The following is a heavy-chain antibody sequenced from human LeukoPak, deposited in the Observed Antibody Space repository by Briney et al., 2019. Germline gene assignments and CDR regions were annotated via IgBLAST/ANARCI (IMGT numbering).Heavy chain of an antibody. Sequence: GGSLRLSCAASGFTFSSYWMSWVRQAPGKGLEWVANIKQDGSEKYYVDSVKGRSTISRDNAKNSLYLQMSILRVEDTAVYYSARADSGTYSQYYYYYMDVWGKGTTVTISS. V-gene: IGHV3-7*01. CDR3: ARADSGTYSQYYYYYMDV. CDR1: GFTFSSYW. D-gene: IGHD1-26*01. J-gene: IGHJ6*03. CDR2: IKQDGSEK.